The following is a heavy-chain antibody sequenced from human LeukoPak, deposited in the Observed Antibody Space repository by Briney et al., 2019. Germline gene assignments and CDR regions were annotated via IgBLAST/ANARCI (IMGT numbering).Heavy chain of an antibody. V-gene: IGHV4-39*01. Sequence: SETLSLTCTVSGGSISSSSYYWGWIRQPPGKGPEWIGSIYYNGSTYYNPSLKSRVTISVDTSKNQFSLKLSSVTAADTAVYYCASPNYGFRYYYGMDVWGQGTTVTVSS. CDR2: IYYNGST. CDR1: GGSISSSSYY. D-gene: IGHD4-17*01. J-gene: IGHJ6*02. CDR3: ASPNYGFRYYYGMDV.